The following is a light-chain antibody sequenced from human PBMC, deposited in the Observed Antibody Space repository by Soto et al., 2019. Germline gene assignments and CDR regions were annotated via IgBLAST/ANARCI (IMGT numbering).Light chain of an antibody. Sequence: EIVLTQSPGTLSLSPGEGATLSCRPSQSVDSKYISWYQQKSGQAPRLLIYGASRRATGIPDRFSGSASGTEFTLTISRLEPEDFAVYYCHQYASSPLTFGGGTKVEIK. CDR1: QSVDSKY. CDR3: HQYASSPLT. J-gene: IGKJ4*01. V-gene: IGKV3-20*01. CDR2: GAS.